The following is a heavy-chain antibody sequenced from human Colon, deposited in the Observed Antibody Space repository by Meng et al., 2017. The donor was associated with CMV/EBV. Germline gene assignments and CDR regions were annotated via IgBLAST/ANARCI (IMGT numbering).Heavy chain of an antibody. J-gene: IGHJ4*02. CDR2: IYYSGSS. D-gene: IGHD6-13*01. CDR1: DGSINNYY. Sequence: SETLSLTCTVSDGSINNYYWSWIRQPPGKGLEWIGYIYYSGSSTYNPSLENRVTISVDTSKNQFSLKLSSVTAAGTAVYYCTQAGLAGDYFDYWGQGALVTVSS. V-gene: IGHV4-59*01. CDR3: TQAGLAGDYFDY.